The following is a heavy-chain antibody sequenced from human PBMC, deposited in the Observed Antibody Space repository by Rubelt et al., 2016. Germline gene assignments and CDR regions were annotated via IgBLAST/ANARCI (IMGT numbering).Heavy chain of an antibody. V-gene: IGHV4-59*08. D-gene: IGHD2-15*01. CDR3: ARKPSVVLLATLFDY. CDR1: GDSLSGYY. Sequence: QVHLQESGPGLVKPSETLSLTCDVSGDSLSGYYWTWIRQPPGKGLEWIGYVYYSGSTNYSPSLKSRVTMSVDTSENNFSLKRASVTAADPALDYWARKPSVVLLATLFDYWGQGTLVTVSS. CDR2: VYYSGST. J-gene: IGHJ4*02.